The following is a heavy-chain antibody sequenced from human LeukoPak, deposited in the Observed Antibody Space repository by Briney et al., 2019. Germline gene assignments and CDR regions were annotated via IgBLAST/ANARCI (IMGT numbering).Heavy chain of an antibody. CDR3: ARVSGRLERQSDLDY. J-gene: IGHJ4*02. CDR2: ISGDSTYI. V-gene: IGHV3-21*01. CDR1: GFTFSSYS. D-gene: IGHD1-1*01. Sequence: GGSLRLSCAASGFTFSSYSMNWVRQAPGKGLEWVSSISGDSTYIYNAGSVKGRFTISRDNAQASLYLQMISLRADDTAVYYCARVSGRLERQSDLDYWGQGTLVTVSS.